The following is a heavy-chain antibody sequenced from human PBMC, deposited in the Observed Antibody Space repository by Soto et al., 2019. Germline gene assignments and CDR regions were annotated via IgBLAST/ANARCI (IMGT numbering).Heavy chain of an antibody. CDR2: IYYNGNT. V-gene: IGHV4-59*11. CDR3: ARGVTSGYSYGYDYYFDY. CDR1: GGSISNHY. Sequence: PSETLSLTCSVSGGSISNHYWSWIRQPPGKRLEWIGYIYYNGNTNYNPSLKSRVTISVDKSKNQISLKLSSVTAADTAVYYCARGVTSGYSYGYDYYFDYWGQGTLVTVSS. D-gene: IGHD5-18*01. J-gene: IGHJ4*02.